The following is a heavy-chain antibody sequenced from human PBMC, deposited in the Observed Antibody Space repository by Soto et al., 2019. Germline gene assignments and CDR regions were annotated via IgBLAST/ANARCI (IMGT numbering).Heavy chain of an antibody. CDR2: MNPNSGDT. CDR1: GYTFTSYH. J-gene: IGHJ4*02. D-gene: IGHD6-19*01. CDR3: ARGVEAGFDY. Sequence: QVQLVQSGAEVRKPGASVKVSCKPSGYTFTSYHLNWVRQATGQGLEWMGWMNPNSGDTGYAQKIQGRVTMTSDTSISKALMELGSLTSEDTAVYYCARGVEAGFDYWGQGTLVTVSS. V-gene: IGHV1-8*01.